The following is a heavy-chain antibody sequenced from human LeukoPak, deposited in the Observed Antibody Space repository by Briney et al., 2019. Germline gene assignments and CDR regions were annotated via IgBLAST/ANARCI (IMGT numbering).Heavy chain of an antibody. D-gene: IGHD1-26*01. CDR1: GGTFNSYA. CDR3: AREDDTGRYMGDDAFDI. Sequence: SGKVSCKASGGTFNSYAISWVRQAPGQGLEWMGGIIPMSDTANYPQKFRGRLTITADIPTSTVYMELSSLRSEDTAVYYCAREDDTGRYMGDDAFDIWGQGTMVTVSS. J-gene: IGHJ3*02. CDR2: IIPMSDTA. V-gene: IGHV1-69*06.